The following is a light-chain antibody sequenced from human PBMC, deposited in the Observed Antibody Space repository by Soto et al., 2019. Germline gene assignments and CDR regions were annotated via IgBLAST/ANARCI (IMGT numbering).Light chain of an antibody. V-gene: IGKV1-5*03. CDR2: KAS. J-gene: IGKJ3*01. CDR1: QSISSW. CDR3: QQYNSYPFT. Sequence: DIQITQSPSTLSASVGDRVTITCRASQSISSWLAWYQQKPGKVPKLLIYKASSLESGVSSRFSGSGSGTEFTLTISSLQPDDFATYYCQQYNSYPFTFGPGTKVDIK.